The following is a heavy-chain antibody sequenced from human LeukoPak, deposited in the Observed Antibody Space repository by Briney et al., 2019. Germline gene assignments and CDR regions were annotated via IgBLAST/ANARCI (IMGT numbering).Heavy chain of an antibody. Sequence: PGESLRLSCAAPGLTFSSYAMSWVRRAPGKGLEWVSVISGSGGSTYYADSVKGRFTIFRDNSKNTLYLQMNSLRAEDTAVYYCAKDGHSSGLWDWGQGTLVTVSS. V-gene: IGHV3-23*01. J-gene: IGHJ4*02. CDR3: AKDGHSSGLWD. CDR2: ISGSGGST. CDR1: GLTFSSYA. D-gene: IGHD6-19*01.